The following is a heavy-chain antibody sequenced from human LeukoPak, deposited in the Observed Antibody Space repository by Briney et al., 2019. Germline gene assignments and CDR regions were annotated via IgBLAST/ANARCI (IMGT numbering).Heavy chain of an antibody. CDR2: ISYDGSNK. CDR1: GFTFSSYA. D-gene: IGHD6-6*01. J-gene: IGHJ4*02. Sequence: GRSLRLSCAASGFTFSSYAMHWVRQAPGKGLEWVAVISYDGSNKYYADSVKGRFTISRDNSKNTLYLQTNSLRAEDTAVYYCARVLSSSRIDYWGQGTLVTVSS. V-gene: IGHV3-30-3*01. CDR3: ARVLSSSRIDY.